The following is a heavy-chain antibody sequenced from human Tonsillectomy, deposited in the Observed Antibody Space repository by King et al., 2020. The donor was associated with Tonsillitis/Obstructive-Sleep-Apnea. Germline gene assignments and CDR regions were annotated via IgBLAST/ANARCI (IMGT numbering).Heavy chain of an antibody. J-gene: IGHJ6*03. V-gene: IGHV3-30*04. CDR1: GFTFSSYA. Sequence: QVQLVESGGGVVQPGRSLRLSCAASGFTFSSYAIHWGRQAPGKGLEWVAVISYDGSNKYYADSVKGRFTISRDNSKNTLYLQMNRLRAEDTAVYYCARGPITGDYYTTYYYYYHMDVWGKGTTVTVSS. CDR3: ARGPITGDYYTTYYYYYHMDV. D-gene: IGHD3-3*01. CDR2: ISYDGSNK.